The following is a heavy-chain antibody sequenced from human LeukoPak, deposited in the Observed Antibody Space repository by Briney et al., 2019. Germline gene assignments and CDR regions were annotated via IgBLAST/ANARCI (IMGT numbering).Heavy chain of an antibody. Sequence: GGSLRLSCAASGFPFSAYSMNWVRQAPGKGLEWVSSISGSSSYMFYADSVKGRFTISRDNAKNSLYLQMNSLRAEDTVVYYCAKAYYDSSGYSYYFDYWGQGTLVTVSS. J-gene: IGHJ4*02. CDR2: ISGSSSYM. CDR1: GFPFSAYS. CDR3: AKAYYDSSGYSYYFDY. V-gene: IGHV3-21*01. D-gene: IGHD3-22*01.